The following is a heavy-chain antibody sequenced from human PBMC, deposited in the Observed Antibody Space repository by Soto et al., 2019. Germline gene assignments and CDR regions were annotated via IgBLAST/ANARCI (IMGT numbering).Heavy chain of an antibody. CDR3: ASEYGDYNY. CDR1: GFTFSSYS. Sequence: PGGSLRLSCAASGFTFSSYSMNWVRQAPGKGLEWVSYISSSSSTIYYADSVKGRFTISRDNAKNSLYLQMNSLRAEDTAVYYCASEYGDYNYWGQGNLVTVSS. J-gene: IGHJ4*02. V-gene: IGHV3-48*01. CDR2: ISSSSSTI. D-gene: IGHD4-17*01.